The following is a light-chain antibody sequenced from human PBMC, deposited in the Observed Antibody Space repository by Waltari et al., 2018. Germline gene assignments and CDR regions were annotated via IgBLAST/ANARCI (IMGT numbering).Light chain of an antibody. CDR1: NPDIGTYYL. J-gene: IGLJ3*02. CDR3: CSNAGTDAL. CDR2: DVT. Sequence: QSALTQPASVSGSPGQSIPFSCTGTNPDIGTYYLVSLYPQHPGKAPKLIIYDVTQPPSGVSNRFSGSKSGNTASLTISGLQAEDEADYYCCSNAGTDALFGGGTKLTVL. V-gene: IGLV2-23*02.